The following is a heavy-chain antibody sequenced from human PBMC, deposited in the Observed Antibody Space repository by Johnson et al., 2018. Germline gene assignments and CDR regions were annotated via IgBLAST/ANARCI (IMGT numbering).Heavy chain of an antibody. CDR3: AAGGGLDF. V-gene: IGHV3-30*03. Sequence: QVQLVQSGGGVVQPGRSLRLSCGDSGLTFSSYGMNWVRQAPGKGLEWVAVLSFDGNNKCCSDSVKGRFTISRDNAKNTVYLQMNSLRDEDTAVYHCAAGGGLDFWGQGTTVTVSS. J-gene: IGHJ6*02. CDR2: LSFDGNNK. D-gene: IGHD3-16*01. CDR1: GLTFSSYG.